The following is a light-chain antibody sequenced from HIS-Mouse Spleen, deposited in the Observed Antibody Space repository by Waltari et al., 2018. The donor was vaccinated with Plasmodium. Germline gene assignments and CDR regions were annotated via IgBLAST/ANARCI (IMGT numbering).Light chain of an antibody. J-gene: IGLJ1*01. Sequence: QSALTQPASVSGSPGQSITISCTGTSSDVGGYNYVSWYQQQPGKAPKLMIYEVSNQPSVVSNRFAGSKSGNTASLTISGLQAEDEADYYCSSYTSSSTLDVFGTGTKVTVL. CDR2: EVS. CDR3: SSYTSSSTLDV. V-gene: IGLV2-14*01. CDR1: SSDVGGYNY.